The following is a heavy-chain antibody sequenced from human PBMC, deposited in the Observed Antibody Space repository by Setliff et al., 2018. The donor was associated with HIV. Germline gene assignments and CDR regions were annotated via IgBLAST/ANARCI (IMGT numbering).Heavy chain of an antibody. CDR2: INPSVGST. J-gene: IGHJ3*02. CDR3: ARAGQWLFPDDFDI. CDR1: GYTFTNYY. Sequence: GASVKVSCKASGYTFTNYYMHWVRQAPGQGLEWMGIINPSVGSTSYAQKFQGRVTMTRDTTTSTVYMELSSLRSEDTAVYYCARAGQWLFPDDFDIWGQGTMVTVSS. D-gene: IGHD6-19*01. V-gene: IGHV1-46*01.